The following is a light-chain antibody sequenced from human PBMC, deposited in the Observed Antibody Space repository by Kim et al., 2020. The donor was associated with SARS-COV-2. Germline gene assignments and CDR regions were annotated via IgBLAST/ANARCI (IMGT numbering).Light chain of an antibody. CDR3: SSYTSSSTLV. CDR2: DVS. CDR1: SSEVGGYTY. Sequence: GQSITLSCPGTSSEVGGYTYVSWYQQHPGKAPKLMIYDVSNRPSGVSNRFSGSKSGNTASLTISGLQAEDEADYYCSSYTSSSTLVFGGGTQLTVL. J-gene: IGLJ3*02. V-gene: IGLV2-14*03.